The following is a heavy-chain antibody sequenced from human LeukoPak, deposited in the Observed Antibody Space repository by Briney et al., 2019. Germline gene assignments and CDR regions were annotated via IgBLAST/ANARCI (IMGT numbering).Heavy chain of an antibody. CDR3: AREGGTGSRRNYYYYYGMGV. J-gene: IGHJ6*02. D-gene: IGHD1-26*01. Sequence: GGSLRLSCEASGFTFSNYEMNWVRQAPGKGLEWVSHISSSGSNIYYADSAKGRFTISRDNAKNSLYLQMNSLRAEDTALYYCAREGGTGSRRNYYYYYGMGVWGQGTTVTVSS. CDR1: GFTFSNYE. V-gene: IGHV3-48*03. CDR2: ISSSGSNI.